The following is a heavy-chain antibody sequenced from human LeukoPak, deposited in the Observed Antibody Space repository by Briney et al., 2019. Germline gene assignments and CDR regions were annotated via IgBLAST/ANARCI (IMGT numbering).Heavy chain of an antibody. CDR2: ISTGSSTT. CDR1: EFAFSTYN. Sequence: GSLRLSCAASEFAFSTYNVNWVRQAPGKGLEWVSYISTGSSTTYYADSVKGRFTISRDNVENSLYLQMNSLRDEDTAVYYCARVAAGYSVNYFDYWGQGTLVTVSS. D-gene: IGHD4-23*01. J-gene: IGHJ4*02. V-gene: IGHV3-48*02. CDR3: ARVAAGYSVNYFDY.